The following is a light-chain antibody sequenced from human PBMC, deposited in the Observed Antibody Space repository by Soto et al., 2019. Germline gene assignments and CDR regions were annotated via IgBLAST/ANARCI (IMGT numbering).Light chain of an antibody. Sequence: EIVLTQSPGTLSLSPGERVTLFCRASQSVSSSYVAWYQQKPGQPPRLLIYGASSRATGIPDRFSGSGSGTVFTLTISRLEPEDFAMYYCQQYGSSPPVTFGGGTKVDIK. CDR1: QSVSSSY. CDR2: GAS. J-gene: IGKJ4*01. V-gene: IGKV3-20*01. CDR3: QQYGSSPPVT.